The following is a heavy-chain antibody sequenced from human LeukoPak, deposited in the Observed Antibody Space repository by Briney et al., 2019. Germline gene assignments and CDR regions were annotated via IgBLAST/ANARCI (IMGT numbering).Heavy chain of an antibody. CDR3: ARESLRNSTRVR. J-gene: IGHJ4*02. D-gene: IGHD6-13*01. CDR2: ISAYNGNT. V-gene: IGHV1-18*01. CDR1: GYTFTSYG. Sequence: ASVKVSCKASGYTFTSYGISWVRQAPGQGLEWMGWISAYNGNTNYAQKLQGRVTMTTDASTSTAYMELRSLRSDDTAVYYCARESLRNSTRVRWGQGTLVTVSS.